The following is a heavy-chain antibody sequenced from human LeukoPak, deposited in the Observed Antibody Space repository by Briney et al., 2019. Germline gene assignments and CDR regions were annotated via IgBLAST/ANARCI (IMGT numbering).Heavy chain of an antibody. CDR3: AKFLDIVVVPAAGPDYGMDV. CDR1: GFTFSSYA. J-gene: IGHJ6*02. CDR2: ISGSGGST. D-gene: IGHD2-2*01. Sequence: PGGSLRLSCAASGFTFSSYAMSWVRQAPGKGLEWVSAISGSGGSTYYADSVKGRFTISRDNSKNTLYLQMNSLRAEDTAVYYCAKFLDIVVVPAAGPDYGMDVWGQGTTVTVSS. V-gene: IGHV3-23*01.